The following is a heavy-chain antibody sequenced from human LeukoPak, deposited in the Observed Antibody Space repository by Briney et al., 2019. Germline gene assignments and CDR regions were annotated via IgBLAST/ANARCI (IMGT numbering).Heavy chain of an antibody. CDR3: ARVPGYYGSGSYHLGSDY. D-gene: IGHD3-10*01. CDR2: ISSSGSTI. V-gene: IGHV3-48*03. J-gene: IGHJ4*02. CDR1: GFTFSSYE. Sequence: PGGSLRLSCAASGFTFSSYEMNWVRQAPGKGLEWVSYISSSGSTIYHADSVKGRFTISRDNAKNSLYLQMNSLRAEDTAVYYCARVPGYYGSGSYHLGSDYWGQGTLVTVSS.